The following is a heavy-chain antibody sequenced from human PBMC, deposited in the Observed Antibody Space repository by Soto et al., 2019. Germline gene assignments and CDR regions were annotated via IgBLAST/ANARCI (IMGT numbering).Heavy chain of an antibody. CDR3: ARDYRSYGSGSYTDY. D-gene: IGHD3-10*01. V-gene: IGHV1-69*04. Sequence: ASVKVSCKASGGTFSSYTISWVRQAPGQGLEWMGRIIANLGIANYAQKFQGRVTMTTDKSTSTAYMELRSLRSDDTAVYYCARDYRSYGSGSYTDYWGQGTLVTVSS. CDR2: IIANLGIA. CDR1: GGTFSSYT. J-gene: IGHJ4*02.